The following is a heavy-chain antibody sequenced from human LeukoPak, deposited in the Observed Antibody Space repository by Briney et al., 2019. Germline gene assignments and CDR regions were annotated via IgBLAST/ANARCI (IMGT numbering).Heavy chain of an antibody. J-gene: IGHJ5*02. Sequence: SEPRSLTCAVYGGSFSGYYWSWIRQPPGKGLEWIGEINHSGSTNYNPSLKSRVTISVDTSKNQFSLKLSSVTAADTAVYYCARGYSNYAPWGQGTLVTVSS. V-gene: IGHV4-34*01. D-gene: IGHD4-11*01. CDR1: GGSFSGYY. CDR3: ARGYSNYAP. CDR2: INHSGST.